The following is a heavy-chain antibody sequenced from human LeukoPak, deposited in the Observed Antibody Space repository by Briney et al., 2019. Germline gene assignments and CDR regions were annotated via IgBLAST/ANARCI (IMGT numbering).Heavy chain of an antibody. CDR3: ARDLSIQLWSYFDY. V-gene: IGHV4-4*07. D-gene: IGHD5-18*01. Sequence: SETLSLTCTVSGGSISSYYWSWIRQPAGKGLELIGRIYTSGSTNYNPSLKSRVTMSVDTSKNQFSLKLSSVTAADTAVYYCARDLSIQLWSYFDYWGQGTLVTVSS. CDR2: IYTSGST. J-gene: IGHJ4*02. CDR1: GGSISSYY.